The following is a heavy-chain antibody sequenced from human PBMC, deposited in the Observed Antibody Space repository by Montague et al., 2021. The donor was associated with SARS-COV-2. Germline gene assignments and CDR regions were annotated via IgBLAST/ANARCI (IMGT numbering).Heavy chain of an antibody. Sequence: SETLSLTCTVSGDSISDYYWSWIRQPPGMGLEWIGYIFRSGATNYNPPLKSRVIIPLDTSKSQFSLRLSSVTAADTAIYYCARTSSGSRYFYGVDVWGQGTTVTVSS. CDR2: IFRSGAT. J-gene: IGHJ6*02. D-gene: IGHD5-12*01. CDR3: ARTSSGSRYFYGVDV. CDR1: GDSISDYY. V-gene: IGHV4-59*01.